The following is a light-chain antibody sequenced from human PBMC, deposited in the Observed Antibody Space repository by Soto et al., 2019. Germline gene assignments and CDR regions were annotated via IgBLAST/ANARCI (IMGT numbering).Light chain of an antibody. J-gene: IGKJ1*01. CDR3: NQYNYWPPET. V-gene: IGKV3-15*01. CDR1: QTFSRN. Sequence: EMVLTQSPATLSVSLGETATLSCRTSQTFSRNLAWYQHKPGQPPRLLIYAASTRVTGIPARFSGSRSGSEFTLTISRVQSEDCAVYYCNQYNYWPPETFGQGTKV. CDR2: AAS.